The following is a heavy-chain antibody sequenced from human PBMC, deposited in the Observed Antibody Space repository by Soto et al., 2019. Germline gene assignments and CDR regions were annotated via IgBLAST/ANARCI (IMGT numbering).Heavy chain of an antibody. CDR1: GFTFSSYG. J-gene: IGHJ5*02. CDR3: AKDPYSGSHHA. CDR2: ISYDGSNK. D-gene: IGHD1-26*01. V-gene: IGHV3-30*18. Sequence: QVQLVESGGGVVQPGRSLRLSCAASGFTFSSYGMHWVRQAPGKGLEWVAVISYDGSNKYYADSVKGRFTISRDNSKNTLYPQMNNLRAEDTAVYYCAKDPYSGSHHAWGQGTLVTVSS.